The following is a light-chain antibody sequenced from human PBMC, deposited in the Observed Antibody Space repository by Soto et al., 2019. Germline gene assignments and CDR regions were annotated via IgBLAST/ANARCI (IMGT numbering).Light chain of an antibody. V-gene: IGKV4-1*01. Sequence: DIVMTQSPDSLAVSLGGRATINCKSSQSVLYSSNNRNNLAWYQQKAGQPPKLLIYWASTRESGVPDRFSGSGSGTDFTLTISSLQAEDVAVYYCQQHSSSPWTFGQGTKVEI. CDR2: WAS. CDR3: QQHSSSPWT. CDR1: QSVLYSSNNRNN. J-gene: IGKJ1*01.